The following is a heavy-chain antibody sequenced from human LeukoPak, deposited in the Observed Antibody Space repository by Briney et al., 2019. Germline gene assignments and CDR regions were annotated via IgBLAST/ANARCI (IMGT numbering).Heavy chain of an antibody. D-gene: IGHD5-24*01. J-gene: IGHJ3*02. CDR2: INPGGDNT. CDR3: ARIRDGYNDAYDI. V-gene: IGHV1-46*01. CDR1: GYTFTSYY. Sequence: ASVKVSCKASGYTFTSYYMHWVRQAPGQRLEWMGLINPGGDNTNYAQNFQGRVTMTSDTSARTVYMELNRLRSEDTAIYYCARIRDGYNDAYDIWGQGTVVTVPS.